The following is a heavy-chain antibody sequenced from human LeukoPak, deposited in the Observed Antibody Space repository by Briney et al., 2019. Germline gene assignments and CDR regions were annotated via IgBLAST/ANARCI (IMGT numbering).Heavy chain of an antibody. J-gene: IGHJ4*02. Sequence: PGGSLRLSCVGSEFMFDVLHWVRQAPGKGLEWVSGISWNSDLIGYADSVKGRFTISRDNDRNTVYSQMNGLRLEDMAFYYCTKSPSFTLGGGYLDSWGQGILVTVSS. CDR3: TKSPSFTLGGGYLDS. CDR2: ISWNSDLI. D-gene: IGHD3-22*01. V-gene: IGHV3-9*03. CDR1: EFMFDV.